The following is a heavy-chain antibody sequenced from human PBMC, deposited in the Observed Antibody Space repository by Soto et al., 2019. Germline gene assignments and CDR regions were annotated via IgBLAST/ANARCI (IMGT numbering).Heavy chain of an antibody. D-gene: IGHD5-18*01. V-gene: IGHV3-48*03. J-gene: IGHJ4*02. Sequence: GGSLRLSCAASGFTFSRYEMNWVRQAPGKGLELVSYINSSCSNKYYAGAVKGRFTITRDNAKYSLYLQMNSLRAEDTAVYYCARDVVLRGYSYGFFDYWGQGTLVTVSS. CDR1: GFTFSRYE. CDR3: ARDVVLRGYSYGFFDY. CDR2: INSSCSNK.